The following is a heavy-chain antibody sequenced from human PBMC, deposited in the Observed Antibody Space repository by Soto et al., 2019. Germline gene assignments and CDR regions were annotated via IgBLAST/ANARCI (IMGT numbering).Heavy chain of an antibody. Sequence: QVLLVESGGGVAQPGRSLRLSCAASKSIFTGYGMHWVRQTPGKGLEWVAVIRFDGTDEHYADSVKGRFTISRDNSKNMLYLQMNSLRVEDTALYYCARYGIGGTAFRGFLDYCGQGTLVTVSS. CDR3: ARYGIGGTAFRGFLDY. J-gene: IGHJ4*01. CDR2: IRFDGTDE. V-gene: IGHV3-33*01. CDR1: KSIFTGYG. D-gene: IGHD1-1*01.